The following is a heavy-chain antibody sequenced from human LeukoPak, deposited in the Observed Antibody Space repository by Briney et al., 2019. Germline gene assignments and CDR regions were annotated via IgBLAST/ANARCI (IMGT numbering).Heavy chain of an antibody. CDR2: VSSSGRTI. Sequence: GGSLRLSCAASGFTFSSYSMNWVRQAPGKGLEWVSYVSSSGRTIFYADSVKGRFTISRDDSKNTLYLQMNSLRAEDTAVYYCAKDLGRYRNNYFDYWGQGTLVTVSS. CDR1: GFTFSSYS. V-gene: IGHV3-48*01. J-gene: IGHJ4*02. D-gene: IGHD1-26*01. CDR3: AKDLGRYRNNYFDY.